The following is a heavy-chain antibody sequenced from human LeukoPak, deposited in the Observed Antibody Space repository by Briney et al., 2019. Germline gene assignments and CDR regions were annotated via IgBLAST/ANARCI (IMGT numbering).Heavy chain of an antibody. V-gene: IGHV3-23*01. CDR2: ISGSGVAT. CDR1: GFTLSSYA. J-gene: IGHJ6*04. Sequence: GGSLRLSCAASGFTLSSYAMSWVRQAPGKGLEWVSGISGSGVATFYADSVKGRFSISRDNSKNTLYLQMDSLRAEDTAVYYCATFTWDSRAYYYGMDVWGKGTTVTVSS. CDR3: ATFTWDSRAYYYGMDV. D-gene: IGHD1-26*01.